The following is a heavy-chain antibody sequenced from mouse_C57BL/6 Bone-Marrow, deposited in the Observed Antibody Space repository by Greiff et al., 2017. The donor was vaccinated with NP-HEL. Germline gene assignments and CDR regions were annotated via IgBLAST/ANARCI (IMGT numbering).Heavy chain of an antibody. V-gene: IGHV2-6-1*01. CDR3: ARHPGLRGYAMDY. CDR1: GFSLTSYG. CDR2: IWSDGST. D-gene: IGHD2-4*01. Sequence: QVQLKESGPGLVAPSQSLSITCTVSGFSLTSYGVHWVRQPPGKGLEWLVVIWSDGSTTYNLALKSRLSISKDNTKSQVFLKMNRLQTDDTAMDYCARHPGLRGYAMDYWGQGTSVTVSS. J-gene: IGHJ4*01.